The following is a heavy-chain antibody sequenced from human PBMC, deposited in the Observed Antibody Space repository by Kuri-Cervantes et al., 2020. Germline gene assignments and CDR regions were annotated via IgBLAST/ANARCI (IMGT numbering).Heavy chain of an antibody. D-gene: IGHD2-8*01. J-gene: IGHJ1*01. CDR3: AKGFNNDGPAEYFQH. CDR1: GFTFSNAW. CDR2: IKSKTDGGTT. Sequence: GESLKISCAASGFTFSNAWMSWVRQAPGKGLEWVGRIKSKTDGGTTDYAAPVKGRFTISRDDSKNTLYLQMNSLRAEDTAVYYCAKGFNNDGPAEYFQHWGQGTLVTVSS. V-gene: IGHV3-15*01.